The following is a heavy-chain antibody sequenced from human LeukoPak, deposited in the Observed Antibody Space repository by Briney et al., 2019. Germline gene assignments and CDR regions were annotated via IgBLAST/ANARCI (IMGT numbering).Heavy chain of an antibody. Sequence: GGSLRLSCAASGFTFTNAWMSWVRQAPGKGLAWVGRIKSKGDGETTDYAAPVKGRFTMSRDDSKATVYLQMNYLEAEDTAVYYCTTDLGLTMIRGVIVSWGQGALVTVSS. J-gene: IGHJ5*01. V-gene: IGHV3-15*01. CDR1: GFTFTNAW. CDR2: IKSKGDGETT. CDR3: TTDLGLTMIRGVIVS. D-gene: IGHD3-10*01.